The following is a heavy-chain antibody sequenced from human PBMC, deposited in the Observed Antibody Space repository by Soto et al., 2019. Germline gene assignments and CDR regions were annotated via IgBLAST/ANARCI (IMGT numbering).Heavy chain of an antibody. CDR2: ISGSGGST. J-gene: IGHJ4*02. CDR1: GFTFSSYA. Sequence: EVQLLESGGGLVQPGGSLRLSCAASGFTFSSYAMSWVRQAPGKGLEWVSAISGSGGSTYYADSVKGRFTISRDNSKNTLYRQMNSLRGEDTAVYYCAKRTAVAANIGCCDYWGQGTLVTVSS. V-gene: IGHV3-23*01. D-gene: IGHD6-19*01. CDR3: AKRTAVAANIGCCDY.